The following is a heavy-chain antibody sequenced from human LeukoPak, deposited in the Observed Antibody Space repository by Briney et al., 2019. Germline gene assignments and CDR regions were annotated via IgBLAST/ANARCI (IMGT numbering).Heavy chain of an antibody. D-gene: IGHD6-19*01. CDR3: ARVLAVAATKWFYP. Sequence: ASVEVSCETSGYTFISYGITWVRQAPGQGLEWMGWGSAYNENTNYAQKFQGRVTMTTDMSTSTAYMELRDLRFDDTAVYYCARVLAVAATKWFYPWGQGTQITVSS. CDR2: GSAYNENT. J-gene: IGHJ5*02. CDR1: GYTFISYG. V-gene: IGHV1-18*01.